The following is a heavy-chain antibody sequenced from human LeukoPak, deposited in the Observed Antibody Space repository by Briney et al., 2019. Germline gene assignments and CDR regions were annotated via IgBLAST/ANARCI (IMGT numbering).Heavy chain of an antibody. J-gene: IGHJ2*01. V-gene: IGHV4-39*01. Sequence: SETLSHTCTVSGGSISSSSYYWGWIRQPPGKGLEWIGTFYYSGSTYYNPSLKSRVTISVDTSKNQFSLKLSSVTAADTAVYYCARNHQAHWGSYWYFDLWGRGTLVSVSS. CDR2: FYYSGST. D-gene: IGHD7-27*01. CDR1: GGSISSSSYY. CDR3: ARNHQAHWGSYWYFDL.